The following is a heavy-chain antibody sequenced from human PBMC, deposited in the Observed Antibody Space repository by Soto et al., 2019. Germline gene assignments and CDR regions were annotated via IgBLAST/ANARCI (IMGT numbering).Heavy chain of an antibody. V-gene: IGHV1-69*13. Sequence: SVKVSCKASGGTFSSYRINWVRQAPGQGLEWVGGIVPIYRTADYAQKFQGRVTITADESARTVYLEVRSLKSQDTAVYYCARDSGAKLSSSWGQGTLVTV. J-gene: IGHJ4*02. CDR3: ARDSGAKLSSS. CDR2: IVPIYRTA. CDR1: GGTFSSYR. D-gene: IGHD6-13*01.